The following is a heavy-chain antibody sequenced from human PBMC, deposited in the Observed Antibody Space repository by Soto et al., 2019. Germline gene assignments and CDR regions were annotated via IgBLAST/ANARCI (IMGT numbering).Heavy chain of an antibody. Sequence: PSETLSLTCTVSGGSISSSSYYWGWIRQPPGKGLEWIGSIYYSGSTYYNPSLKSRVTISVDTSKNQFSLKLSSVTAADTAVYYCVRAHRRFGRGWFDPWGQGTLVTVSS. CDR3: VRAHRRFGRGWFDP. CDR2: IYYSGST. V-gene: IGHV4-39*01. D-gene: IGHD3-10*01. CDR1: GGSISSSSYY. J-gene: IGHJ5*02.